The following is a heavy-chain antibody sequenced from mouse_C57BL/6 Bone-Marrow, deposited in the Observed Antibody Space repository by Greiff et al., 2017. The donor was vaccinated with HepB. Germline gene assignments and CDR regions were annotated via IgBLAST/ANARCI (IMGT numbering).Heavy chain of an antibody. CDR2: IDLSDSYT. D-gene: IGHD1-1*01. J-gene: IGHJ2*01. CDR3: ASGGTTVVDFDY. V-gene: IGHV1-69*01. Sequence: QVQLKQPGAELVMPGASVKLSCKASGYTFTSYWMHWVKQRPGQGLEWIGEIDLSDSYTNYNQKFKGKSTLTVDKSSSTAYMQLSSLTSEDSAVYYCASGGTTVVDFDYWGQGTTLTVSS. CDR1: GYTFTSYW.